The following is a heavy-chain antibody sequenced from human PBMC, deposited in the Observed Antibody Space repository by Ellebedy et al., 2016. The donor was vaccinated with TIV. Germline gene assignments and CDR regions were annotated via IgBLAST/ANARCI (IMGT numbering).Heavy chain of an antibody. J-gene: IGHJ4*02. CDR1: GYTFTGYY. V-gene: IGHV1-2*02. Sequence: ASVKVSXXASGYTFTGYYIHWVRQAPGQGLEWMGWINPHSGGTNYAQNFQGRVTMTRDTSNSTAYMELSSLRSDDTAVYYCARAEVGYCSSPSCHIGYWGQGTLVTVSS. D-gene: IGHD2-2*02. CDR3: ARAEVGYCSSPSCHIGY. CDR2: INPHSGGT.